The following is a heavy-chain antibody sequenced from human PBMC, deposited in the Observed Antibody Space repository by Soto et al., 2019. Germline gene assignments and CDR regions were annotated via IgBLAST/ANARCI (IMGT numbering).Heavy chain of an antibody. D-gene: IGHD5-18*01. CDR1: GGSISNYY. CDR3: ARAGGYSYGWFHFDY. J-gene: IGHJ4*02. V-gene: IGHV4-59*01. Sequence: SETLSLTCTVSGGSISNYYWSWIRQPPGKGLEWIGYIYYSGSTNYNPSLKSRVTISEDTSKNQFSLKLSSVTAADTAVYYCARAGGYSYGWFHFDYWGQGALVTVSS. CDR2: IYYSGST.